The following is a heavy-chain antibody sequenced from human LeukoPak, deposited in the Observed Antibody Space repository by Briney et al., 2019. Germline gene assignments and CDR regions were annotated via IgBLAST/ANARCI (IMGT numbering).Heavy chain of an antibody. CDR2: IKNDWCP. J-gene: IGHJ1*01. D-gene: IGHD3-22*01. CDR3: ARSPSESGGYYPEYFRH. V-gene: IGHV3-74*01. CDR1: GFTFSTYW. Sequence: GGPLRLSCTASGFTFSTYWIHWLRQAPEKALVWVSRIKNDWCPNYADSVKGRFTISRDNAKNTVSLQMNSLRPEDTGVYYCARSPSESGGYYPEYFRHWGQGTLVTVSS.